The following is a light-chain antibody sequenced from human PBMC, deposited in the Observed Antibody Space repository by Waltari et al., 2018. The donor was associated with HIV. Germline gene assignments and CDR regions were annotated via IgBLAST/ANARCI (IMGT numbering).Light chain of an antibody. J-gene: IGKJ4*01. CDR3: QQRSNWLT. CDR2: DAS. Sequence: EIVLTQSPATLSLSPGERATLSCRASQRGSSYLAWDQQKPGQAPRLLIYDASNRATGIPARFSVSGSGTDFTLTISSLEPEDFAVYYCQQRSNWLTFGGGTKVEIK. V-gene: IGKV3-11*01. CDR1: QRGSSY.